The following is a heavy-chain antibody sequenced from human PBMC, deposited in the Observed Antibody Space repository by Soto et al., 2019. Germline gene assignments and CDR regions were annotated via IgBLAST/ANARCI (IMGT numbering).Heavy chain of an antibody. CDR1: GGSISSGGYY. V-gene: IGHV4-31*03. J-gene: IGHJ6*01. CDR2: IYYSGST. D-gene: IGHD6-6*01. Sequence: QVQLQESGPGLVKPSQTLSLTCTVSGGSISSGGYYWSWIRQHPGKGLEWIGYIYYSGSTYYNPSLKSRVTISVEPSKNQCSLKLSSVTAADTAVYYCARARLNSSSSLYYYYYDGMDVWGQGTTVTVSS. CDR3: ARARLNSSSSLYYYYYDGMDV.